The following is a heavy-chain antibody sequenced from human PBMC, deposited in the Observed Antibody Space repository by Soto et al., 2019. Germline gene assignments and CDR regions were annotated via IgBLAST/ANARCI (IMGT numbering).Heavy chain of an antibody. J-gene: IGHJ5*02. Sequence: QVQLQQWGAGLLKPSETLSLTCAVYGGSFSGYYWSWIRQPPGKGLEWIGEINHSGSTNYNPSLKSRVTISVDTSKNQFSLKLSSVTAADTAVYYCARALPYYYDSSGPHRPWGQGTLVTVSS. CDR1: GGSFSGYY. CDR2: INHSGST. D-gene: IGHD3-22*01. V-gene: IGHV4-34*01. CDR3: ARALPYYYDSSGPHRP.